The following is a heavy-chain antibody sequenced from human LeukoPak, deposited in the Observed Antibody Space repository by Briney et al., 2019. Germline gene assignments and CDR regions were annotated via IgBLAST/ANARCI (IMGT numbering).Heavy chain of an antibody. CDR1: GFTVSSNS. D-gene: IGHD1-26*01. J-gene: IGHJ4*02. Sequence: GGSLRLSCTVSGFTVSSNSMSWVRQAPGKGLEWVSVIYSGGSTYYADSVKGRFTISRDNSKDTLYLQMNSLTAEDTAVYYCARDRMGAILYFDYWGQGTLVTVSS. V-gene: IGHV3-53*01. CDR3: ARDRMGAILYFDY. CDR2: IYSGGST.